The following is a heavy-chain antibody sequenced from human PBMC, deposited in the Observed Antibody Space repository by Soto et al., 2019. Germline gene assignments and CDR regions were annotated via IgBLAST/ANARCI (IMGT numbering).Heavy chain of an antibody. J-gene: IGHJ4*02. CDR3: AKGKAAGGDPFDY. V-gene: IGHV3-23*01. Sequence: ADSVKGRFTISRDNSKNTLYLQMNSLRAEDTAVYYCAKGKAAGGDPFDYWGQGTLVTVSS. D-gene: IGHD4-17*01.